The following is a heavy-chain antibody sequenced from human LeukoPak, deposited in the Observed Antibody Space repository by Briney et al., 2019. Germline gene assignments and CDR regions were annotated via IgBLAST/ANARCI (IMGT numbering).Heavy chain of an antibody. V-gene: IGHV4-61*02. CDR1: GGFISSGYYY. J-gene: IGHJ4*02. CDR2: IYTCGNT. Sequence: SETLSLTCTVSGGFISSGYYYWTWIRQPAGKALEWIGRIYTCGNTNYKPSLESRVTISLDTSKKQFSLNLSSVTAADTAIYYCARLSYYDNSDFALFDYWGQGTLVTVSS. CDR3: ARLSYYDNSDFALFDY. D-gene: IGHD3-22*01.